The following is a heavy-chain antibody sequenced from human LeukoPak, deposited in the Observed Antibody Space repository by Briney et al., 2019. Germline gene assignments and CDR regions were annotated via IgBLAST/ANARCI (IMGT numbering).Heavy chain of an antibody. V-gene: IGHV3-48*01. CDR2: ISGTSNTI. CDR3: ARDLGSYSTGWYMGFDY. D-gene: IGHD6-19*01. J-gene: IGHJ4*02. CDR1: GLIFSAYA. Sequence: GGSLRLSCETSGLIFSAYAMNWVRQAPGKGLEWVSYISGTSNTIYYADSVKGRFTVSRDNAKNSLYLQMNSLRAEDTAIYYCARDLGSYSTGWYMGFDYWGQGTLVTVSS.